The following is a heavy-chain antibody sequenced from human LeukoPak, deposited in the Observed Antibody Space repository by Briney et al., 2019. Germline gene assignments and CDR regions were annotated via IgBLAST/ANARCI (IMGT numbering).Heavy chain of an antibody. Sequence: PSETLSLTCTVSGGSISSYYWSWIRQPPGKGLEWIGNIYTSGSTNYNPSLKSRVTISVDTSKNQFSLKLSSVTAADTAVYYCASLAVAGTRYFDYWGQGTLVTVSS. CDR1: GGSISSYY. V-gene: IGHV4-4*09. CDR3: ASLAVAGTRYFDY. D-gene: IGHD6-19*01. CDR2: IYTSGST. J-gene: IGHJ4*02.